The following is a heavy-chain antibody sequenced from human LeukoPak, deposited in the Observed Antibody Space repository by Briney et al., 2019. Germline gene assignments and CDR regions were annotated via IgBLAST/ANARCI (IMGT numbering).Heavy chain of an antibody. J-gene: IGHJ4*02. CDR3: ARGDGRDGYKGKLDY. CDR1: SGSFSGYY. CDR2: INHSGST. Sequence: TSETLSLTCAVYSGSFSGYYWSWLRQPPGKGLEWIGEINHSGSTSHNPSLKSRVTISVDTSKNQFSLKLTSVTAADTALYYCARGDGRDGYKGKLDYWGQGTLVTVSS. V-gene: IGHV4-34*01. D-gene: IGHD5-24*01.